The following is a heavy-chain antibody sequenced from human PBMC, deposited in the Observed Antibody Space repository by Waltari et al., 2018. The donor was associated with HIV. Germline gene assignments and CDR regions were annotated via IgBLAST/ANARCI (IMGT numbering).Heavy chain of an antibody. D-gene: IGHD2-15*01. CDR1: GYSFTSYW. Sequence: EVQLVQSGAEVKKPGESLRISCKGSGYSFTSYWISWVRQIPGQGLERMGRIDPSDSYTNYSPSFQGHVTISADKSISTAYLQWSSLKASDTAMYYCARRQHCSGGSCYYYYGMDVWGQGTTVTVSS. V-gene: IGHV5-10-1*01. CDR3: ARRQHCSGGSCYYYYGMDV. J-gene: IGHJ6*02. CDR2: IDPSDSYT.